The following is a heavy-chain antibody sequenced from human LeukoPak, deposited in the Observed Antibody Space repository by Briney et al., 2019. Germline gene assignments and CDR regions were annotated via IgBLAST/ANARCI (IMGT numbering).Heavy chain of an antibody. CDR1: GFTFSDHY. CDR2: TRNKANSYIT. V-gene: IGHV3-72*01. CDR3: ARSPRAHFDY. Sequence: PGGSLRLSCAASGFTFSDHYMDWVRQAPGKGLEWVGRTRNKANSYITEYAASVEGRFTISRDNSKNSLYLQMNSLRAEDTAVYYCARSPRAHFDYWGQGTLVTVSS. J-gene: IGHJ4*02.